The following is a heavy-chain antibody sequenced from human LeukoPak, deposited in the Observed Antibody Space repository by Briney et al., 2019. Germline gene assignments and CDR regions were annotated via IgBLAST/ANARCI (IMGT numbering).Heavy chain of an antibody. J-gene: IGHJ4*02. D-gene: IGHD4-17*01. V-gene: IGHV3-23*01. CDR3: ANPGGYGDS. CDR1: GFTFYMYA. Sequence: PGGSLTLSCQASGFTFYMYAMSWVRQAPGKGLEWVASMCGTAGCTFYPDSVKGRFTISRDNSKNVLYLRMNSLTAEDTAIYYCANPGGYGDSWGQGTLVTVSS. CDR2: MCGTAGCT.